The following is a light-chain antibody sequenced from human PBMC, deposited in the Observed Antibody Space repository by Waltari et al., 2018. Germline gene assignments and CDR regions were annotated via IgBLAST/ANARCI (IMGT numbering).Light chain of an antibody. Sequence: QSALTQPPSASGSPGQSVTIPCTGTRSHVGAYNSFPWYQQPPGKAPKLRIYEVSKRPSGVPARFSGSKSGNTASLTVSGLQAEDEADYSCSSYVGSNIVVFGGGTKLTVL. CDR1: RSHVGAYNS. V-gene: IGLV2-8*01. CDR3: SSYVGSNIVV. CDR2: EVS. J-gene: IGLJ2*01.